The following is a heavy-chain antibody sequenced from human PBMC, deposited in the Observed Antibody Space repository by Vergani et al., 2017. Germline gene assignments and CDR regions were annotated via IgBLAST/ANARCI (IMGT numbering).Heavy chain of an antibody. Sequence: QVQLQESGPGLVKPSQTLSLTCPVSGGSISSGSYYWCWIRQPAGKGLEWIGRIYTSGSTNYNPSLTGRVTISVDTSKNQFSLKLSSVTAADTAVYYCARDGDRYPRGVCGYWGQGTLVTVSS. CDR3: ARDGDRYPRGVCGY. CDR1: GGSISSGSYY. V-gene: IGHV4-61*02. D-gene: IGHD2-21*02. CDR2: IYTSGST. J-gene: IGHJ4*02.